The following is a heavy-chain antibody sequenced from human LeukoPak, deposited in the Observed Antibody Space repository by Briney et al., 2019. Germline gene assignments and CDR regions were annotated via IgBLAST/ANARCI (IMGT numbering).Heavy chain of an antibody. Sequence: GGSLRLSCAASGFTFSSHGMHWVRQAPGKGLEWVAVIWYDGSNKYYADSVKGRFTISRDNSKNTLYLQMNSLRAEDTAVYYCAKVGAYGPHGYAFDIWGQGTMVTVSS. V-gene: IGHV3-33*06. CDR2: IWYDGSNK. CDR1: GFTFSSHG. CDR3: AKVGAYGPHGYAFDI. D-gene: IGHD3-10*01. J-gene: IGHJ3*02.